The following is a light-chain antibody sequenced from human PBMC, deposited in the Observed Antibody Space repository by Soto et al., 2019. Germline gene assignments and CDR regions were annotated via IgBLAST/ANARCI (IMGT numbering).Light chain of an antibody. CDR2: DAS. CDR3: QQCSTSPLT. CDR1: QSVGNNY. Sequence: EIVLTQSPGTLSLSPGERATLSCRASQSVGNNYLAWFQQKPGQAPRLLIYDASSRATGIPDRFSGSGSGTDFTLTISRLEPEDVAVYYCQQCSTSPLTFGGGTKVEVK. V-gene: IGKV3-20*01. J-gene: IGKJ4*01.